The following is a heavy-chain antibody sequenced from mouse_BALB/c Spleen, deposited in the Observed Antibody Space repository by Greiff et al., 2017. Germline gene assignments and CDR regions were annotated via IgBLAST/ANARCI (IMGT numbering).Heavy chain of an antibody. J-gene: IGHJ1*01. D-gene: IGHD1-1*01. Sequence: EVKLVESGGGLVKPGGSLKLSCAASGFTFSSYAMSWVRQTPEKRLEWVASISSGGSTYYPDSVKGRFTISRDNARNILYLQMSRLRSEDTAMYYCARGDYYGSNPYWYFDVWGAGTTVTVSS. CDR2: ISSGGST. CDR3: ARGDYYGSNPYWYFDV. V-gene: IGHV5-6-5*01. CDR1: GFTFSSYA.